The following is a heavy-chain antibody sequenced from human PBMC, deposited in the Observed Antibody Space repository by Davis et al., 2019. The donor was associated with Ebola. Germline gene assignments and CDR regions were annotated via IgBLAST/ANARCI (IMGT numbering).Heavy chain of an antibody. D-gene: IGHD2-2*01. V-gene: IGHV5-51*01. CDR1: GYSFTRSW. Sequence: SRQGSGYSFTRSWIGWVRQMPGNGLEWLGIIYPGDSDTRYSPSFQGQVTISADKSISTAYLQWSSLKASDTAMYYCARIGYCSSTSCYVDYYYMDVWGKGTTVTVAS. CDR2: IYPGDSDT. J-gene: IGHJ6*03. CDR3: ARIGYCSSTSCYVDYYYMDV.